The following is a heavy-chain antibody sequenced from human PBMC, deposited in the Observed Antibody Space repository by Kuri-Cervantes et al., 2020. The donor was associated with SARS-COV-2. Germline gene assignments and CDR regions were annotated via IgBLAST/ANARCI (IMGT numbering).Heavy chain of an antibody. CDR3: ARGPGLSDGRGYYYFY. Sequence: ASVKVSCKASGYTFTDYYMHWVRQAPGQGLEWMGWINPNSGGTNYAQKFQGWVTMTRDTSISTVYMELSRLRSDDTAVYYCARGPGLSDGRGYYYFYWGQGTLVTVSS. D-gene: IGHD3-22*01. V-gene: IGHV1-2*04. CDR2: INPNSGGT. J-gene: IGHJ4*02. CDR1: GYTFTDYY.